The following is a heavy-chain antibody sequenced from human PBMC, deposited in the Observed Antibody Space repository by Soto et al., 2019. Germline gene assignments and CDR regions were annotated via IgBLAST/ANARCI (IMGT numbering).Heavy chain of an antibody. CDR3: AREGGWFGELSQEY. CDR1: GGSINSYY. Sequence: NPSETRSLTCTVSGGSINSYYWSWIRQPAGKGLEWIGRVYAAGSTDYNPSLKSRVTMSVDTSKNQFSLKLSSVTAADTAVYFCAREGGWFGELSQEYWGQGTLVTVSS. J-gene: IGHJ4*02. V-gene: IGHV4-4*07. CDR2: VYAAGST. D-gene: IGHD3-10*01.